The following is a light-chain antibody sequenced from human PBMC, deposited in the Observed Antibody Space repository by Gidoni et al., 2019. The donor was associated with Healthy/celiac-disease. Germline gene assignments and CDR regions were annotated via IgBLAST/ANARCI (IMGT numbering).Light chain of an antibody. CDR3: QQYGSSPWT. Sequence: EIVLTQSPGTLSLSPGERATLSCRDSQSVSSSYLAWYQQKPGQAPRLLISGASSGSGTDFTLTISRLEPEDFAVYYCQQYGSSPWTFGQXTKVEIK. CDR2: GAS. V-gene: IGKV3-20*01. J-gene: IGKJ1*01. CDR1: QSVSSSY.